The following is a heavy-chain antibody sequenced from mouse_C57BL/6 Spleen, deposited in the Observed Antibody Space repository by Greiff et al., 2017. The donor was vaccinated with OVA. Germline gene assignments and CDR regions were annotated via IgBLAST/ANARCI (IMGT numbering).Heavy chain of an antibody. CDR2: ISNGGGST. V-gene: IGHV5-12*01. D-gene: IGHD2-5*01. Sequence: EVKLVESGGGLVQPGGSLKLSCAASGFTFSDYYMYWVRQTPEKRLEWVAYISNGGGSTYYPDTVKGRFTISRDNAKNTLYLQMSRLKSEDTAMYYCARRGYYSKDAMDYWGQGTSVTVSS. CDR3: ARRGYYSKDAMDY. J-gene: IGHJ4*01. CDR1: GFTFSDYY.